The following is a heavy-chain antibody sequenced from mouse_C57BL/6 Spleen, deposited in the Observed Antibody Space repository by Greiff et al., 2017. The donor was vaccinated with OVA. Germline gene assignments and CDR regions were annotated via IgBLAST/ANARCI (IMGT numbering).Heavy chain of an antibody. CDR3: ARWDGSSYYDYAMDY. Sequence: QVQLKEPGAELVMPGASVKLSCKASGYTFTSYWMHWVKQRPGQGLEWIGELDPSDSYTKYNQKFTGKSTLTVDKSSRPAYMQLSSLTSDDSAGYYCARWDGSSYYDYAMDYWGQGTSVTVSS. CDR1: GYTFTSYW. J-gene: IGHJ4*01. D-gene: IGHD1-1*01. CDR2: LDPSDSYT. V-gene: IGHV1-69*01.